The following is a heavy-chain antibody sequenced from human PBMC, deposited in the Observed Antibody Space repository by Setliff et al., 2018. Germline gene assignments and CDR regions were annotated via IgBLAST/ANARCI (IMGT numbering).Heavy chain of an antibody. D-gene: IGHD6-6*01. Sequence: SETLSLTCAASGGSFTYYYWTWLRQSPGKGLEWIGEINHTGATNYSPSLKSRVTISIDTSNYQFSLKVNSVTAADTAVYYCARGRNVEPRLLDTWGQGTLVTVSS. J-gene: IGHJ5*02. CDR2: INHTGAT. CDR1: GGSFTYYY. V-gene: IGHV4-34*01. CDR3: ARGRNVEPRLLDT.